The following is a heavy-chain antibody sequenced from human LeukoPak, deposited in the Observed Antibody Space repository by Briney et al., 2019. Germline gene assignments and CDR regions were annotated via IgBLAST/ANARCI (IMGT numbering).Heavy chain of an antibody. CDR1: GGSFSGYY. CDR2: INHSGST. J-gene: IGHJ6*03. CDR3: ARGLPGLYYHYYCMDV. Sequence: PSETLSLTCAVYGGSFSGYYWSWIRQPPGKGLEWIGEINHSGSTNYNPSLKSRVTISVDTSKNQFSLKLSSVTAADTAVYYCARGLPGLYYHYYCMDVWGKGTTVTVSS. V-gene: IGHV4-34*01. D-gene: IGHD3/OR15-3a*01.